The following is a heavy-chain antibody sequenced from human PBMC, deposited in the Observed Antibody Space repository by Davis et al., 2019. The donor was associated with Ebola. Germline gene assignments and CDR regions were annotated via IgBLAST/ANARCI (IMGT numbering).Heavy chain of an antibody. CDR1: GSSFTSNW. D-gene: IGHD1-20*01. J-gene: IGHJ3*02. V-gene: IGHV5-51*01. Sequence: GESLKISCKGSGSSFTSNWIGWVRQMPGKGLEWMGSIYPGDSDTRYSPSFQGQVTISADKSITTAYLQWSSLRASDTARYYCATLRRTITGMDDGFDIWGQGTMVTVSS. CDR3: ATLRRTITGMDDGFDI. CDR2: IYPGDSDT.